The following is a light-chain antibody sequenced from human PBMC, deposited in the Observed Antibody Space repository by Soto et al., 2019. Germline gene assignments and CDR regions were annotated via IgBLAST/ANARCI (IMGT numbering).Light chain of an antibody. V-gene: IGKV3-20*01. Sequence: EIVLTQSPGTLSLSPGERATLSCRASQSVSSSYLAWYQHKPGQAPRLLIYGASSRATGIPDRFSGSGSGTYFTLTIIRLEPEDIAVYYCQQYGSSPHTFGQGTTLEIK. CDR3: QQYGSSPHT. CDR2: GAS. CDR1: QSVSSSY. J-gene: IGKJ2*01.